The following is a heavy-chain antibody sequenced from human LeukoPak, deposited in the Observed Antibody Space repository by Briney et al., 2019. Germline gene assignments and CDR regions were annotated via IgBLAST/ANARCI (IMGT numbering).Heavy chain of an antibody. CDR1: GGSFSGYY. D-gene: IGHD4-17*01. CDR3: AREAGAYGDYVGLYYFDY. CDR2: INHSGSS. V-gene: IGHV4-34*01. J-gene: IGHJ4*02. Sequence: SETLSLTCAVYGGSFSGYYWSWIRQPPGKGLEWIGGINHSGSSNYNPSLKKRLTISVDTSKNQCSLKLSSVTAADTAVYYCAREAGAYGDYVGLYYFDYWGQGTLVTVSS.